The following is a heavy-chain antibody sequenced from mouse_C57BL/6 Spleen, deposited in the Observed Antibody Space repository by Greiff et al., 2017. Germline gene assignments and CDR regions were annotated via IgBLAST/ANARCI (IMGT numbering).Heavy chain of an antibody. CDR1: GFTFSSYA. J-gene: IGHJ4*01. CDR3: ARRGRAMDY. D-gene: IGHD3-3*01. Sequence: EVQGVESGGGLVKPGGSLTLSCAASGFTFSSYAMSWVRQTPEERLEWVATISAGGSYTYYPDNVKGRFTISRDNAKNNLYLQMSHLKSEDTAMYYCARRGRAMDYWGQGTSVTVSS. V-gene: IGHV5-4*03. CDR2: ISAGGSYT.